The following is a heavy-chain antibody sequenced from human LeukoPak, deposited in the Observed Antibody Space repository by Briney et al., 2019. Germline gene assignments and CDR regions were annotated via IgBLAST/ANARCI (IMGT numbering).Heavy chain of an antibody. D-gene: IGHD3-10*01. CDR2: INPDSGDT. J-gene: IGHJ4*02. Sequence: ASVKVSCKASGYSITGYYMRWVRQAPGQGLEWMGWINPDSGDTKYAQKFQGRVTMTRDTSISTAYMEVSRLRFDDTAVYYCAREVGYLLGEYRLGFWGPGTLVTVSS. CDR1: GYSITGYY. V-gene: IGHV1-2*02. CDR3: AREVGYLLGEYRLGF.